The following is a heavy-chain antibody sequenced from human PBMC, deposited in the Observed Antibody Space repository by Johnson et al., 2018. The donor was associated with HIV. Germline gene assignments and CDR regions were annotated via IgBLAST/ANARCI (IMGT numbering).Heavy chain of an antibody. CDR2: IYSGGST. CDR3: AREEGGYYDSSGYYYVGAFDI. Sequence: VQLVESGGGVVQRGGSLRVSSAASGFTVSSNYMSWVRQAPGKGLEWVSVIYSGGSTYDADSVKGRFTISRDNSKNTLYLQMNSLRAEDTAVYYCAREEGGYYDSSGYYYVGAFDIWGQGTMVTVSS. D-gene: IGHD3-22*01. V-gene: IGHV3-66*01. CDR1: GFTVSSNY. J-gene: IGHJ3*02.